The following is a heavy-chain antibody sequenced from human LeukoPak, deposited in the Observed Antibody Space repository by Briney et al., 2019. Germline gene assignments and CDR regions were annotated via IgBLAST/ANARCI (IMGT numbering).Heavy chain of an antibody. Sequence: ASVKVSCKASGYTFTSYGISWVRQAPGQGLEWMGSISAYNGNTNYAQKLQGRVTMTTDTSTSTAYMELRSLRADDTDVYYCARTVEGYCSSTSCYLSATVYYYYMDVWGKGTTVTVSS. CDR3: ARTVEGYCSSTSCYLSATVYYYYMDV. CDR1: GYTFTSYG. J-gene: IGHJ6*03. CDR2: ISAYNGNT. V-gene: IGHV1-18*01. D-gene: IGHD2-2*01.